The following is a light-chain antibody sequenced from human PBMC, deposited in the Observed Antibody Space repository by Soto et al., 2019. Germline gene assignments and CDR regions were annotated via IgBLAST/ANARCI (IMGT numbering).Light chain of an antibody. Sequence: DIVMTQSPLSLPVTPGEPASFSCRSSQSLLHSNAYNYLDWYLQKPGQSPQLLIYLGSNRASGVPDRFSGSGSGTDFTLKISRVEAEDVGVYYCMQALQTPYTVGQGTKLEIK. CDR1: QSLLHSNAYNY. J-gene: IGKJ2*01. V-gene: IGKV2-28*01. CDR3: MQALQTPYT. CDR2: LGS.